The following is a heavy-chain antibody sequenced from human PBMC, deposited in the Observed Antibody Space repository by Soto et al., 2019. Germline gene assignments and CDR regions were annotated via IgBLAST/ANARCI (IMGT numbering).Heavy chain of an antibody. CDR3: AKVLAGSSSGYYYYYMDV. CDR1: GFTFSDHY. CDR2: TRNKGKSHTT. Sequence: PGGSLRLSCAASGFTFSDHYIDWVRQAPGKGLEWVGRTRNKGKSHTTEYAASVKGRFTISRDDSKKSLYLQMNSLKTEDTAVYYCAKVLAGSSSGYYYYYMDVWGKGTTVTVSS. J-gene: IGHJ6*03. D-gene: IGHD6-6*01. V-gene: IGHV3-72*01.